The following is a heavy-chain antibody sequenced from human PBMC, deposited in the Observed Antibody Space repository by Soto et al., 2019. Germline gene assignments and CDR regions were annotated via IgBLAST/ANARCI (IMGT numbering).Heavy chain of an antibody. CDR2: MNPNSGNT. CDR1: GYTFTSYD. Sequence: QVQLVQSGAEVKKPGASVKVSCKASGYTFTSYDINWVRQATGQGLEWMGWMNPNSGNTGYAQKFQGRVTMTRNTSISTAYMELSSLRSEDTAVYYCARGVPYYYDSSGYYDYWGQGTLVTVSS. D-gene: IGHD3-22*01. V-gene: IGHV1-8*01. CDR3: ARGVPYYYDSSGYYDY. J-gene: IGHJ4*02.